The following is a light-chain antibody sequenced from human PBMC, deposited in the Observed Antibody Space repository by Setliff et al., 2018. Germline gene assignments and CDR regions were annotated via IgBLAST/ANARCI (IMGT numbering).Light chain of an antibody. CDR3: SSYAASYNPYV. Sequence: QSALTQPPSASGSPEQSVTISCTGTTSDVGGYDYVSWYQQHPDKAPKLILYEVTKRPSGVPDRFSGSKSGNTASLTVSGLQADDEADYYCSSYAASYNPYVFGTGTKVTVL. J-gene: IGLJ1*01. CDR2: EVT. V-gene: IGLV2-8*01. CDR1: TSDVGGYDY.